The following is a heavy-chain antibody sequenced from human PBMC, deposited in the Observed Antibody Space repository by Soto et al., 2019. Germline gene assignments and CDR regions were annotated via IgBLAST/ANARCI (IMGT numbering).Heavy chain of an antibody. Sequence: SETLSLTCAVYGGSFSGYYWSWIRQPPGKGLEWIGEINHSGSTNYNPSLKSRVTISVDTSKNQFSLKLSSVTAADTAVYYCARARRYCSGGSCYTSDAFDIWGQGTMVTVSS. CDR2: INHSGST. CDR1: GGSFSGYY. D-gene: IGHD2-15*01. V-gene: IGHV4-34*01. J-gene: IGHJ3*02. CDR3: ARARRYCSGGSCYTSDAFDI.